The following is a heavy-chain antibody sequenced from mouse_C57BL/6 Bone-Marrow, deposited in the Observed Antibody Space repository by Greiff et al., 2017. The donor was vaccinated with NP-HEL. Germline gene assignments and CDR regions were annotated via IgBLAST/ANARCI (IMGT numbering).Heavy chain of an antibody. CDR3: LYYGNYYHTGWFAY. CDR2: IYPENGDT. V-gene: IGHV14-4*01. J-gene: IGHJ3*01. D-gene: IGHD2-1*01. CDR1: GFNIKDDY. Sequence: EVKLVESGAELVRPGASVKLSCTASGFNIKDDYMHWVKQRPEQGLEWIGWIYPENGDTEYASKFQGKATITADTSSNTAYLQLSSLTSEDTAVYYCLYYGNYYHTGWFAYWGQGTLVTVSA.